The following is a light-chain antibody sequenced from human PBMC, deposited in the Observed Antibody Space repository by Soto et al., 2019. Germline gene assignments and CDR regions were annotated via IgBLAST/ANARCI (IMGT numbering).Light chain of an antibody. V-gene: IGKV3-20*01. CDR1: QSIGSSY. CDR2: GAS. Sequence: EIVLTQSPGTLSLSPGDRATLSCRASQSIGSSYLAWYQQKPGQAPRLLIYGASSRATGIPDRFSGGGSGTDFTLTISRLEPEDFAVYYCQQYGSSPGTFGQGTKVDIK. CDR3: QQYGSSPGT. J-gene: IGKJ1*01.